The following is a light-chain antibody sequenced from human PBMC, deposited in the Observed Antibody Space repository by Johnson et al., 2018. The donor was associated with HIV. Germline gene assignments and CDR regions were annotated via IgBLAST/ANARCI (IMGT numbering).Light chain of an antibody. V-gene: IGLV1-51*01. CDR1: SSNIGINY. J-gene: IGLJ1*01. CDR3: GTWDNGLSAYV. Sequence: QSVLTQPPSVSAAPGQKVTISCSGSSSNIGINYVSWFQQLPGTAPKLLIYDNDKRPSGLPDRFSGSKSGTSATLAITGLQTGDEADYYCGTWDNGLSAYVFGTGTKVTVL. CDR2: DND.